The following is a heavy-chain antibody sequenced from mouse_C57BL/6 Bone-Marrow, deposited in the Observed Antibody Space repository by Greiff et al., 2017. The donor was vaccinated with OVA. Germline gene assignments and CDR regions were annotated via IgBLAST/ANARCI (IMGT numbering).Heavy chain of an antibody. J-gene: IGHJ4*01. D-gene: IGHD2-4*01. CDR1: GYSITSDY. V-gene: IGHV3-8*01. CDR2: ISYSGST. CDR3: ARRGIYYDYDGYAMDY. Sequence: EVKLQESGPGLAKPSQTLSLTCSVTGYSITSDYWNWIRKFPGNKLEYMGYISYSGSTYYNPSLKSRISITRDTSKTQYYLQLNSVTTEDTATYYCARRGIYYDYDGYAMDYWGQGTSVTVSS.